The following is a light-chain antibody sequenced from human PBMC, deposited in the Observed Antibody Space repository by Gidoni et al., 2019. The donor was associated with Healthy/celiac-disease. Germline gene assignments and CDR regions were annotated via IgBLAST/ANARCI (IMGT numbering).Light chain of an antibody. CDR3: MQALQTPLYT. J-gene: IGKJ2*01. Sequence: DIVMTQSPLSLPVTPGEPASISCRSSQSLLHSNGSNNLVWYLQKPGQSPQLLIYLGSNRASGVPDRFSSSGSGTDFTLKISRVEAEDVGVYYCMQALQTPLYTFGQGTKLEIK. V-gene: IGKV2-28*01. CDR2: LGS. CDR1: QSLLHSNGSNN.